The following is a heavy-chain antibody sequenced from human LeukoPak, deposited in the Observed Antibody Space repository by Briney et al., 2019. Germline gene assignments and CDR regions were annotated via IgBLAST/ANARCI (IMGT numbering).Heavy chain of an antibody. V-gene: IGHV4-30-2*01. Sequence: TSETLSLTCAVSGGSISSGGYSWSWIRQPPGRGLEWIGYIYHSGSTYYNPSLKSRVTISVDRSKNQFSLKVSSVTAADTAVYYCASAKLDNWFDPWGQGTLVTVSS. CDR3: ASAKLDNWFDP. D-gene: IGHD4/OR15-4a*01. CDR1: GGSISSGGYS. CDR2: IYHSGST. J-gene: IGHJ5*02.